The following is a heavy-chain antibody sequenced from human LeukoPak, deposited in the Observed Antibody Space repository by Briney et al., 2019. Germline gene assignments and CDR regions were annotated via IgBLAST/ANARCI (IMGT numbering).Heavy chain of an antibody. J-gene: IGHJ5*02. Sequence: SETLSLTCTVSGGPISSYYWSWIRQPPGKGLEWIGYIYTSGSTNYNPSLKSRVTISLDTSKNQLSLKLSSVTAADTAVYYCARHLGRFDPWGQGTLVTVSS. CDR2: IYTSGST. CDR3: ARHLGRFDP. V-gene: IGHV4-4*09. CDR1: GGPISSYY.